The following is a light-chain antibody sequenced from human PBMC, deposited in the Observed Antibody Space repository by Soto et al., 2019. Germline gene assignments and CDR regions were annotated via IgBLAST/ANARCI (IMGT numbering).Light chain of an antibody. CDR1: SSNIEAGYD. CDR3: QSYDSSLREV. J-gene: IGLJ2*01. Sequence: QSVLTQPPSVSGAPGQRVTISCTGSSSNIEAGYDVHWYQQLPGTAPKLLIYGNSNRPSGVPDRFSGSKSGTSASLAITGLQAEDEADYYCQSYDSSLREVFGGGTQLTVL. CDR2: GNS. V-gene: IGLV1-40*01.